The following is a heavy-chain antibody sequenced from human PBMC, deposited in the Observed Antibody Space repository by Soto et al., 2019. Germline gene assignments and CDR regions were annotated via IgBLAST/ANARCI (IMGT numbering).Heavy chain of an antibody. CDR3: ARGEVEGLAYCGGDCSWYNWFDP. D-gene: IGHD2-21*02. CDR2: ISAYNGNT. V-gene: IGHV1-18*04. Sequence: ASVKVSCKASGYTFTSYCISWVRQAPGQGLEWMGWISAYNGNTNYAQKLQGRVTMTTDTSTSTAYMELRSLRSDDTAVYYCARGEVEGLAYCGGDCSWYNWFDPWGQGTLVTVS. CDR1: GYTFTSYC. J-gene: IGHJ5*02.